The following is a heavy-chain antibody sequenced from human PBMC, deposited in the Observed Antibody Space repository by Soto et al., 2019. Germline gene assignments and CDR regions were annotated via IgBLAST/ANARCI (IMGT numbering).Heavy chain of an antibody. Sequence: SETLSLTCTVSGGSISSSSYYWGWIRQSPGEGLEWLGYIYYSGTTYYNPSLKSRVSISLDTSKNQFSLKLSSVTAADTAIYYCASGHCSSSSCSYLDLWGRGTLVTVSS. V-gene: IGHV4-31*03. J-gene: IGHJ2*01. CDR1: GGSISSSSYY. CDR3: ASGHCSSSSCSYLDL. D-gene: IGHD2-2*01. CDR2: IYYSGTT.